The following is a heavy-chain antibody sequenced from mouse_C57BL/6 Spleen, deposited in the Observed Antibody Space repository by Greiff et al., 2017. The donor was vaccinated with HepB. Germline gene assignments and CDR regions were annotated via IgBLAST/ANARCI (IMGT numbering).Heavy chain of an antibody. CDR2: ISSGSSTI. V-gene: IGHV5-17*01. CDR1: GFTFSDYG. Sequence: EVKLQESGGGLVKPGGSLKLSCAASGFTFSDYGMHWVRQAPEKGLEWVAYISSGSSTIYYADTVKGRFTISRDNAKNTLFLQMTSLRSEDTAMYYCARGAGPYFDYWGQGTTLTVSS. D-gene: IGHD3-3*01. CDR3: ARGAGPYFDY. J-gene: IGHJ2*01.